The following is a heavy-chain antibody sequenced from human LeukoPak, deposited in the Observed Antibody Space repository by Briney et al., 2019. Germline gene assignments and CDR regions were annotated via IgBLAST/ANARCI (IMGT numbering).Heavy chain of an antibody. J-gene: IGHJ4*02. Sequence: GGSLRLSCAASGFTFSSYAMSWVRQAPGKGLEWVSAISGSGGSTYYADSVKGRFTISRDNSKNTLYLQMNSLRAEDTAVYYCAKGTRLVAGTGIDYFDYWGQGTLVTVSS. CDR1: GFTFSSYA. CDR3: AKGTRLVAGTGIDYFDY. V-gene: IGHV3-23*01. CDR2: ISGSGGST. D-gene: IGHD6-19*01.